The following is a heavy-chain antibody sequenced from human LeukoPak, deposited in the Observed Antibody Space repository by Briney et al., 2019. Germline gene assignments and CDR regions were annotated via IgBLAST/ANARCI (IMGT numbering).Heavy chain of an antibody. V-gene: IGHV4-59*11. J-gene: IGHJ6*03. CDR3: ARETSQGYYYYYMDV. CDR1: GGSISSHY. D-gene: IGHD6-6*01. CDR2: IYYSGST. Sequence: PSETLSLTCTVSGGSISSHYWSWIRQPSGKGLEWIGYIYYSGSTNYNPSLKSRVTISVDTSKNQFSLKLSSVTAADTAVYYCARETSQGYYYYYMDVWGKGTTVTVSS.